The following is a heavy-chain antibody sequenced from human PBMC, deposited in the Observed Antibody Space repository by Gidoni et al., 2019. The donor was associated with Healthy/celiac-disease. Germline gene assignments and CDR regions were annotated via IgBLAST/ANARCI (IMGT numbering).Heavy chain of an antibody. CDR1: GFTFSSSE. CDR2: ISSSGSTI. J-gene: IGHJ4*02. D-gene: IGHD3-10*01. CDR3: ARGFDYGSGSYPYYFDY. Sequence: EVQLVESGGGLVQPGGSLRLSCAASGFTFSSSEMNWVRQAPGKGLEWVSYISSSGSTIYYADSVKGRFTISRDNAKNSLYLQMNSLRAEDTAVYYCARGFDYGSGSYPYYFDYWGQGTLVTVSA. V-gene: IGHV3-48*03.